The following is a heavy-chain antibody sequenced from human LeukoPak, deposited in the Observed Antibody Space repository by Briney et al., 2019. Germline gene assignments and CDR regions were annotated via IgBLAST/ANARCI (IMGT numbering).Heavy chain of an antibody. D-gene: IGHD3-10*01. CDR3: ARGARGSGTASDY. CDR2: ISGSGDTT. Sequence: PGGSLRLSCATSGLIFSNYAVNWVRQAPGKGLEWVSIISGSGDTTYYADSVKGRFTISRDNSKNTLHLQMNSLRAEDTAVYYCARGARGSGTASDYWGQGTLVTVSS. J-gene: IGHJ4*02. CDR1: GLIFSNYA. V-gene: IGHV3-23*01.